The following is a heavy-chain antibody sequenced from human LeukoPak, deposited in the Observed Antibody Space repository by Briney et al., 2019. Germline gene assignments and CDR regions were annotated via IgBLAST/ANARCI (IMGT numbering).Heavy chain of an antibody. J-gene: IGHJ3*02. V-gene: IGHV3-48*04. Sequence: PGGSLRLSCAASGFTFSNAWMRWVRQAPGKGLEWVSYIGSRPTTTYYAESVRGRFTISRDNTKNSVFLQMTSLRADDAAVYFCATSGAYEISWAFNIWGQGTMVAVSS. CDR1: GFTFSNAW. CDR2: IGSRPTTT. D-gene: IGHD3-9*01. CDR3: ATSGAYEISWAFNI.